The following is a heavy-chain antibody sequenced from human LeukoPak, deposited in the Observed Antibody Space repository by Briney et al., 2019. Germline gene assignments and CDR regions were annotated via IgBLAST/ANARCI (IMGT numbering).Heavy chain of an antibody. Sequence: ASVKVSCKASGYTFTTYGVTWVRQAPGQGPECMGWINPYNGNTDSAQNFQGRVTMTTDTSTSTAYMELRSLRSEDTAVYYCARVEGYCSGGSCYLDPWGQGTLVTVSS. D-gene: IGHD2-15*01. J-gene: IGHJ5*02. CDR2: INPYNGNT. CDR1: GYTFTTYG. V-gene: IGHV1-18*01. CDR3: ARVEGYCSGGSCYLDP.